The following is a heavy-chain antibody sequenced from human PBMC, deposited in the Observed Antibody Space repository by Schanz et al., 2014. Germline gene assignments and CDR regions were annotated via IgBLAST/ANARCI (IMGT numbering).Heavy chain of an antibody. CDR2: ISGSGGNT. CDR3: ARGGSGSHYRLDY. CDR1: GFTFSAYA. Sequence: EVQLLESGGGLVQPGGSLRLSCAASGFTFSAYAMTWVRQIPGKGLEWVSIISGSGGNTYYADAVRGRFTISRDNAENALYLQMNSLRAEDTGLYFCARGGSGSHYRLDYWGQGTLXTVSS. V-gene: IGHV3-23*01. D-gene: IGHD1-26*01. J-gene: IGHJ4*02.